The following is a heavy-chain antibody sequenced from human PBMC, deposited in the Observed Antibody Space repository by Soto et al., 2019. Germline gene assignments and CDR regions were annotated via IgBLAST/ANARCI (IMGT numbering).Heavy chain of an antibody. CDR1: GFIFRSYG. J-gene: IGHJ4*02. V-gene: IGHV3-30*18. D-gene: IGHD6-19*01. CDR3: AKQGIEVAGTDYFDY. CDR2: ISHDGSNA. Sequence: GGSLRLSCAATGFIFRSYGIHWVRQAPGKGLEWVAVISHDGSNAYYADAVNGRFTISRDNARNTVYLQMNSLRGEDTAVYYCAKQGIEVAGTDYFDYWGQGALVTVS.